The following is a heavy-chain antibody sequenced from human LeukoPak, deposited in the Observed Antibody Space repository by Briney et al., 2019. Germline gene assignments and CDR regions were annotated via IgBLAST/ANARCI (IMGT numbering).Heavy chain of an antibody. D-gene: IGHD3-22*01. V-gene: IGHV4-34*01. CDR3: ARGMSSSGYYPLAGVAYFDY. CDR2: INHSGST. J-gene: IGHJ4*02. CDR1: GGSFSGYY. Sequence: SETLSLTCAVYGGSFSGYYWSWIRQPPGKGLEWIGEINHSGSTNYNPSLKSRVTISVDTSKNQFSLKLSSVTAADTAVYYCARGMSSSGYYPLAGVAYFDYGGQGTRVTVS.